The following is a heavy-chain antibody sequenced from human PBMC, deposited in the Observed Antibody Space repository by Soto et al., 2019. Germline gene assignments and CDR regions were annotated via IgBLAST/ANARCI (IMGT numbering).Heavy chain of an antibody. D-gene: IGHD3-10*01. CDR1: GGSISSGGYY. Sequence: QVQLQESGPGLVKPSQTLSLTCTVSGGSISSGGYYWSWIRQHPGKGLEWIGYIYYSGSTYYNPSLKSRVTISVDTSKNQFSLKLSSVTAADTAVYYCASTQRVLLWFGELAPMVWFDPWGQGTLVTVSS. V-gene: IGHV4-31*03. CDR2: IYYSGST. CDR3: ASTQRVLLWFGELAPMVWFDP. J-gene: IGHJ5*02.